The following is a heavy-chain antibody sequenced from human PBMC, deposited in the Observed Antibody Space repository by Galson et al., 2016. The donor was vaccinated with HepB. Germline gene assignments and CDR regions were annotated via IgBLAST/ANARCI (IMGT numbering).Heavy chain of an antibody. J-gene: IGHJ4*02. Sequence: SLRLSCAASGFTSSSYWMNWFRQAPGKEMLLVSRINGDGSSTTYTDSVKGRFTISRDNAKNTLYLHMSSLRAEDTAVSYCARGHSANSFSLDYWGKGTLVTVAS. V-gene: IGHV3-74*01. D-gene: IGHD4/OR15-4a*01. CDR1: GFTSSSYW. CDR2: INGDGSST. CDR3: ARGHSANSFSLDY.